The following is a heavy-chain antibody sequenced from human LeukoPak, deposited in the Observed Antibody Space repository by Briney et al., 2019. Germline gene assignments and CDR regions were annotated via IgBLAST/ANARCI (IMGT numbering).Heavy chain of an antibody. CDR1: GYTFTGYH. CDR2: INPNSGGT. CDR3: ARHRYFRDFAFDI. Sequence: GASVKVSCKASGYTFTGYHMHWVRQAPGQGLEWMGWINPNSGGTNYAQKFQGRVTMTRDTSISTAYMELSRLRSDDTAVYYCARHRYFRDFAFDIWGQGTMVTVSS. V-gene: IGHV1-2*02. J-gene: IGHJ3*02. D-gene: IGHD3-16*02.